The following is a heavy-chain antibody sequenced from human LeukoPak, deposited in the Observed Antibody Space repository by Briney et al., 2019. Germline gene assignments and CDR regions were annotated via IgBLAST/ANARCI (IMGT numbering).Heavy chain of an antibody. CDR3: AKFFQLLYYYGMDV. V-gene: IGHV3-23*01. CDR2: ISGSGGSP. CDR1: GFTFSSYA. J-gene: IGHJ6*02. D-gene: IGHD2-2*01. Sequence: GGSLRLSCSASGFTFSSYAMSWVRQAPGKGLEWVSAISGSGGSPYYADSVKGRFTIYRDNSKNTLYLQMNSLRAEDTAVYYCAKFFQLLYYYGMDVWGQGTTVTVSS.